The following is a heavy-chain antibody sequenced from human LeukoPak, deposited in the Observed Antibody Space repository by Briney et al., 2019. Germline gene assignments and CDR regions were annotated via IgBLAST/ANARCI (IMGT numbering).Heavy chain of an antibody. CDR3: ARHLRVYWPGYSSSWLDY. CDR2: IYYSEST. V-gene: IGHV4-39*01. D-gene: IGHD6-13*01. J-gene: IGHJ4*02. Sequence: SETLSLTCTVSGGSISSSSYYWGWIRQPPGKGLEWIESIYYSESTYYNPSLKSRVTISVYTSENQFSLKLSSVTAPDTAVYYSARHLRVYWPGYSSSWLDYWGQGTLVTVSS. CDR1: GGSISSSSYY.